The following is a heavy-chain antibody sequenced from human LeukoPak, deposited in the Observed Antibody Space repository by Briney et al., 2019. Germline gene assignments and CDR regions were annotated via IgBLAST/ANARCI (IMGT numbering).Heavy chain of an antibody. CDR3: ARGHDFWSGYLLDY. J-gene: IGHJ4*02. CDR2: IYYSGST. V-gene: IGHV4-39*07. CDR1: GGSISSSSYY. D-gene: IGHD3-3*01. Sequence: KPSETLSLTCTVSGGSISSSSYYWGWIRQPPGKGLEWIGSIYYSGSTYYNPSLKSRVTISVDTSKNQFSLKLSSVTAADTAVYYCARGHDFWSGYLLDYWGQGTLVTVSS.